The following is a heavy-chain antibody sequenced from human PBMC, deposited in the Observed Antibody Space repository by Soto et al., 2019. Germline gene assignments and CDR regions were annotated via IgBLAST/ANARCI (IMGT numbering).Heavy chain of an antibody. CDR2: ISGSGGST. D-gene: IGHD6-13*01. V-gene: IGHV3-23*01. Sequence: GGSLRLSCAASGFTFSSYAMSWVRQAPGKGLQWVVAISGSGGSTYYADSVKGRFTISRDNSKNTLYLQMNSLRAEDTAVYYCASSSSSWYLDYWGQGTLVTVSS. J-gene: IGHJ4*02. CDR1: GFTFSSYA. CDR3: ASSSSSWYLDY.